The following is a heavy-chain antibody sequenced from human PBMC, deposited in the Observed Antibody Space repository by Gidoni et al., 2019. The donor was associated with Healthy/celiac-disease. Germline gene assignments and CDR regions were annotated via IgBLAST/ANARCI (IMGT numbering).Heavy chain of an antibody. CDR2: IYYSGRT. D-gene: IGHD5-18*01. J-gene: IGHJ4*02. CDR3: ARQMKAGYSYGPVDY. V-gene: IGHV4-59*08. Sequence: WIRQPPGKGLEWIGYIYYSGRTNENPSLKSRVTISVDTSKNQFSLKLSSVTAADTAVYYCARQMKAGYSYGPVDYWGQGTLVTVSS.